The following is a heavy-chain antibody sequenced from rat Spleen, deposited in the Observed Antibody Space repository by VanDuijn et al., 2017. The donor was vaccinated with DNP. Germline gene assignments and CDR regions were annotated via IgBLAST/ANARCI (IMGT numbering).Heavy chain of an antibody. Sequence: EVQLVESGGDLVQPGRSLKLSCAASGFTFSDYYMAWVRQAPTKGLEWVAYIRYDGGSTYYRDSVKGRFTISRDNAKSTLYLQMDSLRSEDTATYYCTTLNFYASLAEYFDYWGQGVMVTVSS. D-gene: IGHD1-12*01. CDR1: GFTFSDYY. CDR2: IRYDGGST. J-gene: IGHJ2*01. CDR3: TTLNFYASLAEYFDY. V-gene: IGHV5-20*01.